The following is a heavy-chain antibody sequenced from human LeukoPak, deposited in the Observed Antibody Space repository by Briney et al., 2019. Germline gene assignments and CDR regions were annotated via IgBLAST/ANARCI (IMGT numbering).Heavy chain of an antibody. J-gene: IGHJ5*02. CDR2: ISSLSGTI. CDR3: ARDDLLHRNWFDP. D-gene: IGHD3-22*01. Sequence: PGGSLRLSCAASGFTFSSYSMNWVRQAPGEGLEWVSYISSLSGTIYYADSVKGRFIISRDNSKNSLYLQMNSLRVEDKAFYYCARDDLLHRNWFDPWGQGTLVTVSS. V-gene: IGHV3-48*01. CDR1: GFTFSSYS.